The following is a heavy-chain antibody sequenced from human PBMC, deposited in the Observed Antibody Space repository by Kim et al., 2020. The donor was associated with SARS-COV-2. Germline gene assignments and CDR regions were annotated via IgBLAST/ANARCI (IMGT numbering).Heavy chain of an antibody. V-gene: IGHV4-39*01. CDR3: ARHRGDCYGCLYVDN. J-gene: IGHJ4*02. D-gene: IGHD5-18*01. CDR2: IHFGGNI. Sequence: SETLSLTCSVSGGSISTTRCYWGWIRQPPGKGLEWIGSIHFGGNIFYNSSLQSRVTLSLDTSKNQVSLSLSSVTAADAAVYYCARHRGDCYGCLYVDNWGQGPLVTVSS. CDR1: GGSISTTRCY.